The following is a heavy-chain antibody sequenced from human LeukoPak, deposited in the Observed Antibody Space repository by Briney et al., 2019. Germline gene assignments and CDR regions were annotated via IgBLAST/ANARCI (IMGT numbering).Heavy chain of an antibody. CDR2: IWYDGSYK. V-gene: IGHV3-33*01. J-gene: IGHJ4*02. D-gene: IGHD3-22*01. CDR3: ARQGLYDSSAYYYPGYFDY. CDR1: GFTFSSYG. Sequence: GGSLRLSCAASGFTFSSYGMHWVRQAPGKGLEWVAVIWYDGSYKYYADSVKGRFTISRDNSKNTLYLQMNSLRAEDTAVYYCARQGLYDSSAYYYPGYFDYWGQGTLVTVSS.